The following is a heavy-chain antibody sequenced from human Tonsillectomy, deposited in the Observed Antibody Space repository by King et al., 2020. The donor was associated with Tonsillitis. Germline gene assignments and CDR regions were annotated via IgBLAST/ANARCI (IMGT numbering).Heavy chain of an antibody. Sequence: VQLQESGPGLVKPSETLSLACTVSGGSVSSYYWSWIRQPAGKGLEWIGRIYTSGSTNQNPSLKSRVTMSVDTSKNQFSLKLSSVTAADTAVYYCARDLYGSGSYFWYFDLWGRGTLVTVSS. CDR3: ARDLYGSGSYFWYFDL. V-gene: IGHV4-4*07. J-gene: IGHJ2*01. CDR2: IYTSGST. CDR1: GGSVSSYY. D-gene: IGHD3-10*01.